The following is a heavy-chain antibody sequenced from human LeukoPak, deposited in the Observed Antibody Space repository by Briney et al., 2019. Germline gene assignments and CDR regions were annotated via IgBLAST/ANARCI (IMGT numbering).Heavy chain of an antibody. CDR1: GGSFSGYY. D-gene: IGHD6-13*01. CDR2: INHSGST. J-gene: IGHJ4*02. Sequence: SETLSLTCAVYGGSFSGYYWSWIRQPPGKGLEWIGEINHSGSTNYNPSLKSRVTISVDTSKNQFSLKLSSVTAADTAVYYCARQGYSSSWALDYWGQGTLVTVSS. CDR3: ARQGYSSSWALDY. V-gene: IGHV4-34*01.